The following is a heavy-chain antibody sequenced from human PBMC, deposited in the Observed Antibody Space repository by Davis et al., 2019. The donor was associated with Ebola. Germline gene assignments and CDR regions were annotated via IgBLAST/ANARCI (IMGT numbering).Heavy chain of an antibody. V-gene: IGHV3-21*01. D-gene: IGHD3-10*01. Sequence: GESLKISCAASGFTFSSYSMNWVRQAPGKGLEWVSSISSSSSYIYYADSVKGRFTISRDNAKNPLYLQMNSLRAEDTAVYYCARGGAQGFELWFGELFDYWGQGTLVTVSS. CDR2: ISSSSSYI. CDR1: GFTFSSYS. J-gene: IGHJ4*02. CDR3: ARGGAQGFELWFGELFDY.